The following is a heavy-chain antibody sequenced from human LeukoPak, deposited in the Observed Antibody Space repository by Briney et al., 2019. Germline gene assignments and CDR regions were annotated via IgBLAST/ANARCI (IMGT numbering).Heavy chain of an antibody. V-gene: IGHV3-74*01. CDR3: ARALYGDSVGADT. Sequence: GESLKISCAASGFTFSNYWMYWVRQAPGKGLVWVSRIDEGGSRTIYADSVKGRLTISRDNTKNTLYLQMNGLRAEDTAVYYCARALYGDSVGADTWGQGTLVTVSS. D-gene: IGHD4-17*01. J-gene: IGHJ5*02. CDR2: IDEGGSRT. CDR1: GFTFSNYW.